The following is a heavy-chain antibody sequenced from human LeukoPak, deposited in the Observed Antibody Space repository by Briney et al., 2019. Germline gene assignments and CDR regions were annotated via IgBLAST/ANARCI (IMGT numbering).Heavy chain of an antibody. J-gene: IGHJ4*02. Sequence: PGGSLSLSCAASGFTFSSYWMSWVRQAPGKGLEWVANIKQDGSEKYYVDSVKGRFTISRDNAKNSLYLQMNSLRAEDTAVYYCARDLSITMIVVVITKRGYWGQGTLVTVSS. V-gene: IGHV3-7*01. D-gene: IGHD3-22*01. CDR2: IKQDGSEK. CDR1: GFTFSSYW. CDR3: ARDLSITMIVVVITKRGY.